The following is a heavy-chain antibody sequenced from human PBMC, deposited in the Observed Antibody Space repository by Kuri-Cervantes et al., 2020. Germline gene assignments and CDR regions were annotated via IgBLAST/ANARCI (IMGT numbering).Heavy chain of an antibody. D-gene: IGHD1-26*01. CDR3: ARSWDIYNWFDP. V-gene: IGHV1-18*01. Sequence: ASVKVSCKASGYTFGNYGISWVRQAPGQGLEWMGWISAYDGNTNYAQKLQGRVTMTTDTSTSTAYMELRSLRSDDTAVYYCARSWDIYNWFDPWGQGTLVTVSS. CDR1: GYTFGNYG. CDR2: ISAYDGNT. J-gene: IGHJ5*02.